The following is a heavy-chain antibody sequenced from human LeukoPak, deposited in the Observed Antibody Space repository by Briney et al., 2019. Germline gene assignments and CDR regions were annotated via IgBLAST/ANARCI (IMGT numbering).Heavy chain of an antibody. CDR3: ARAVVTGYYDSSGSFDY. V-gene: IGHV1-2*02. CDR1: GGTFSSYA. D-gene: IGHD3-22*01. Sequence: ASVKVSCKASGGTFSSYAISWVRQAPGQGLEWMGWINPNSGGTNYAQKFQGRVTMTRDTSISTAYMELSRLRSDDTAVYYCARAVVTGYYDSSGSFDYWGQGTLVTVSS. J-gene: IGHJ4*02. CDR2: INPNSGGT.